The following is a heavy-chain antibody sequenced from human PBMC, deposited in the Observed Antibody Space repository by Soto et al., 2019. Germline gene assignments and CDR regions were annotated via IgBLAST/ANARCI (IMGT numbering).Heavy chain of an antibody. J-gene: IGHJ5*02. Sequence: QVQLQESGPGLVKPSQTLSLTCTVSVGSISSGGYYWSWIRQHPGKGLEWIGYIEYSGSTYYNPSLKSRVTISVDTSMNQFSLKLSSVTAADTAVYYCARDAHDYGAYEGASWFDPWGQGTLVTVSS. D-gene: IGHD4-17*01. CDR3: ARDAHDYGAYEGASWFDP. V-gene: IGHV4-31*03. CDR2: IEYSGST. CDR1: VGSISSGGYY.